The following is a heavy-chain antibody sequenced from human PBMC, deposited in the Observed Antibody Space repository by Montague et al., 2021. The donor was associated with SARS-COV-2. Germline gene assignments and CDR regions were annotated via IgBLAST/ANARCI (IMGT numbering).Heavy chain of an antibody. D-gene: IGHD3-16*01. J-gene: IGHJ4*02. Sequence: SETLSLTCTVSGVSVTNYYCSWIRQPPGKGLEWVGDVLYNKSTNFNPSLKSRVAISVDTSKNQFSLRLTSVTAADTAFYYCVRHTHYDGLNGAPDLWGQGTLVTVSS. CDR3: VRHTHYDGLNGAPDL. CDR1: GVSVTNYY. CDR2: VLYNKST. V-gene: IGHV4-59*08.